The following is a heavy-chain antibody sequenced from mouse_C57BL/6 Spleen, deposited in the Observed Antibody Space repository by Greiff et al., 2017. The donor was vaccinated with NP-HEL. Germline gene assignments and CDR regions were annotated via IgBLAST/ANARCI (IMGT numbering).Heavy chain of an antibody. J-gene: IGHJ4*01. V-gene: IGHV1-53*01. CDR2: INPSNGGT. Sequence: QVQLKQSGTELVKPGASVKLSCKASGYTFTSYWMHWVKQRPGQGLEWIGNINPSNGGTNYNEKFKSKATLTVDKSSSTAYMQLSSLTSEDSAVYYCARCSNYPYYAMDYWGQGTSVTVSS. CDR1: GYTFTSYW. D-gene: IGHD2-5*01. CDR3: ARCSNYPYYAMDY.